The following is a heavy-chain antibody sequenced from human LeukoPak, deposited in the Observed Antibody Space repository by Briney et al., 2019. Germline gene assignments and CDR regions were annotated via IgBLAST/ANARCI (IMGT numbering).Heavy chain of an antibody. CDR3: ARDRAWNYFDY. CDR2: ISNDGSRK. J-gene: IGHJ4*02. Sequence: GGSLRLSCAPSGFTFSRHGMHWVRQAPGKGLEWVAIISNDGSRKYYAHSVEGRFTISRDNSKNTLYLQLDSLRAEDTAVYYCARDRAWNYFDYWGQGTLVTVSS. D-gene: IGHD3-3*01. CDR1: GFTFSRHG. V-gene: IGHV3-30*03.